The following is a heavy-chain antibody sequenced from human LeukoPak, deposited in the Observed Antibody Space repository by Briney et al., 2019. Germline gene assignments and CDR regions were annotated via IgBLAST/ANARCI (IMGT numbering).Heavy chain of an antibody. CDR1: GFTFSDYY. V-gene: IGHV3-11*01. CDR3: ARGRSMTMVITGSYPVDH. D-gene: IGHD4/OR15-4a*01. Sequence: GGSLRLSCAASGFTFSDYYMSWIRQAPGKGLEWISYINSGRTTIYYADSVKGQFTISRDNAKNSLYLQMNSLGAEDTAVYYCARGRSMTMVITGSYPVDHWGQGTLVTVSS. J-gene: IGHJ4*02. CDR2: INSGRTTI.